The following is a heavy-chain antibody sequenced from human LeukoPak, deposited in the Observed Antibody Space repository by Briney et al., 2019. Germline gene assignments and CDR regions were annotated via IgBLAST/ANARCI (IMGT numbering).Heavy chain of an antibody. J-gene: IGHJ4*02. CDR1: GFTFSRFG. CDR2: ISGSGGSI. Sequence: GGSLRLSCAASGFTFSRFGMSWVRQAPGKGLEWVSAISGSGGSIYYADSVKGRFTISRDNSKNTLYLQMNSLRAEDTAVYYCTTAPYYFDYWGQGTLVTVSS. CDR3: TTAPYYFDY. D-gene: IGHD2-15*01. V-gene: IGHV3-23*01.